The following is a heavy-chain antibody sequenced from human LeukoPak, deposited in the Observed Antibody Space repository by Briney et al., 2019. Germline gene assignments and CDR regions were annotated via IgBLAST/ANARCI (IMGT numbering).Heavy chain of an antibody. D-gene: IGHD6-19*01. CDR1: GGSISSYY. V-gene: IGHV4-59*08. CDR2: IYYSGST. J-gene: IGHJ4*02. CDR3: ARGRAVAAFDY. Sequence: KPSETLSLTCTVSGGSISSYYWSWIRQPPGKGLEWIGYIYYSGSTNYNPSLKSRVTISVDTSKNQFSLKLSSVTAADTAVYYCARGRAVAAFDYWGQGTLVTVSS.